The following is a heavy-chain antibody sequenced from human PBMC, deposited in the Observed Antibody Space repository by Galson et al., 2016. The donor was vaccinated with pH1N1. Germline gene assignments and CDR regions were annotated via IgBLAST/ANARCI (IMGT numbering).Heavy chain of an antibody. D-gene: IGHD3-10*01. CDR1: GGTFSNSA. Sequence: SVKVSCKASGGTFSNSAVSWVRQAPGQGLEWMGGIIPIFGTTKYAQKIRGRVTITADQLTSTSYMELSSLRSEDTAVYYCASPAMVRGVVNYHFGMDIWGQGTTVTVSS. CDR2: IIPIFGTT. V-gene: IGHV1-69*13. CDR3: ASPAMVRGVVNYHFGMDI. J-gene: IGHJ6*02.